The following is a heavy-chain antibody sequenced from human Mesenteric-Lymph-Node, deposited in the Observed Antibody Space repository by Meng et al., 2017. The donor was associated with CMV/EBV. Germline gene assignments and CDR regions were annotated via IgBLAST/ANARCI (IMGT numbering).Heavy chain of an antibody. CDR3: ARAVHKYSSRGSFDY. J-gene: IGHJ4*02. D-gene: IGHD4-11*01. Sequence: GGSLRLSCTVSGFTFTDYYMSWIRQAPGKGLEWISYISDSVATVHYVDSVRGRFTISRDNAMNSLYLQMNSLRAEDTAVYYCARAVHKYSSRGSFDYWGQGTLVTVSS. CDR1: GFTFTDYY. V-gene: IGHV3-11*04. CDR2: ISDSVATV.